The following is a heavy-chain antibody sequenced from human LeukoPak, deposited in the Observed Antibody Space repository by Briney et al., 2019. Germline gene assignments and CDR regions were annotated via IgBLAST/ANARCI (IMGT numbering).Heavy chain of an antibody. Sequence: PSQTLTLTCAASGGSISNGGNSWICIPPPQGEGLEWIGYNYHSERNYYNPSLKNRVTISIDRSKYQLSLNLSSVTAADTAVYYCARVPFDYYDSDDYYYHDAFDIWGQGTMVTVSS. CDR3: ARVPFDYYDSDDYYYHDAFDI. V-gene: IGHV4-30-2*01. J-gene: IGHJ3*02. D-gene: IGHD3-22*01. CDR2: NYHSERN. CDR1: GGSISNGGNS.